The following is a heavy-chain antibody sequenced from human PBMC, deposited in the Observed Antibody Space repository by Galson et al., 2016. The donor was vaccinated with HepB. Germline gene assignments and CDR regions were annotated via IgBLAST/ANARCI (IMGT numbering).Heavy chain of an antibody. J-gene: IGHJ4*02. V-gene: IGHV3-48*01. D-gene: IGHD1-14*01. CDR2: ITHTTYTI. CDR3: ARDGNHGYDMDY. Sequence: SLRLSCAASGFTFSSYSMNWVRQAPGKGLEWVSHITHTTYTIYYADSVKGRFTISRDNAKNSMYLQMNSLRAEDTAVYYCARDGNHGYDMDYWGQGTLVTVSS. CDR1: GFTFSSYS.